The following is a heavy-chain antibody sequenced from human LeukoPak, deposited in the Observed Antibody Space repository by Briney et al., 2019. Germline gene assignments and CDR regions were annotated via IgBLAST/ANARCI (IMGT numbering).Heavy chain of an antibody. J-gene: IGHJ4*02. Sequence: GGSLRLSCAASGFTFSSYAMSWVRQAPGKGLEWVSAISGSGGSTYYADSVKGRFTISRDNSKNTLYLQMNSLRAEDTAVYYCAKGRITMIVVAAGFDYWGQGTLVTVSS. CDR3: AKGRITMIVVAAGFDY. D-gene: IGHD3-22*01. CDR1: GFTFSSYA. CDR2: ISGSGGST. V-gene: IGHV3-23*01.